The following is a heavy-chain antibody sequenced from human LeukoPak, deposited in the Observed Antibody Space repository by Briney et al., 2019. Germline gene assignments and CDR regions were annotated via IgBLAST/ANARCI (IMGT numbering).Heavy chain of an antibody. CDR1: GFTFSDYY. CDR3: TRARVGGTISFDY. V-gene: IGHV3-11*01. Sequence: PGGSLRLSCAASGFTFSDYYMSWIRQAPGKGLEWVSYISSSGSTIYYADSVKGRFTISRDNAKNSLYLQMISLRAEDTAVYYCTRARVGGTISFDYWGQGTLVTVSS. D-gene: IGHD1-26*01. CDR2: ISSSGSTI. J-gene: IGHJ4*02.